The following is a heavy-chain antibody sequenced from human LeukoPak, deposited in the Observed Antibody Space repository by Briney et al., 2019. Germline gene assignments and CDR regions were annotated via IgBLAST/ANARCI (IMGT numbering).Heavy chain of an antibody. CDR1: GFTFDDYA. J-gene: IGHJ6*02. V-gene: IGHV3-9*01. D-gene: IGHD4/OR15-4a*01. CDR3: AKVMVPTSYYYSGMDV. Sequence: PGGSLRLSCAASGFTFDDYAMHWVRQASGKGLEWVSGISWNSGSIAYADSVKGRFTISRDNAKNSLYLQMNSLRAEDTALYYCAKVMVPTSYYYSGMDVWGQGTTVTVSS. CDR2: ISWNSGSI.